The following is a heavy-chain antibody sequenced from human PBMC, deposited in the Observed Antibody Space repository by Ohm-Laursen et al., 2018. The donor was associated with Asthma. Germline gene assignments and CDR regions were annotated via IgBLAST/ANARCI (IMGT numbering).Heavy chain of an antibody. CDR2: ISGSGGST. Sequence: SLRLSCTASGFTFSSYAMSWVRQAPGKGLEWVSAISGSGGSTYYADSVKGRFTISRDNSKNTLYLQMNSLRAEDTAVYYCAKDSDGYCSSTSCPHTDYWGQGTLVTVSS. CDR1: GFTFSSYA. CDR3: AKDSDGYCSSTSCPHTDY. D-gene: IGHD2-2*01. V-gene: IGHV3-23*01. J-gene: IGHJ4*02.